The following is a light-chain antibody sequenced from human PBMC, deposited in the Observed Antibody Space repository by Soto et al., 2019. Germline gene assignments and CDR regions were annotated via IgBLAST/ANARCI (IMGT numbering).Light chain of an antibody. CDR2: GAT. J-gene: IGKJ1*01. V-gene: IGKV1-39*01. CDR3: QQYYSYPRT. CDR1: QSIFTY. Sequence: DIQMTQSPSSLSASVGDRVTITCRAGQSIFTYLNWYQQKPGKAPKLLIYGATTLQSGVPSRFSGSGSGTDFTLTISCLQSEDFATYYCQQYYSYPRTFGQGTKVDIK.